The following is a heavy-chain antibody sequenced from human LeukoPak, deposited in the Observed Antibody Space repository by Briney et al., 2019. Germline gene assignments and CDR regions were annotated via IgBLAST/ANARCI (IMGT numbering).Heavy chain of an antibody. Sequence: SETLSLTCTVSGGSISYSRYYWGWIRQPPGKGLEWIGSIYYTGSSYYNPSLKSRVTISVDTSKNQFSLKLRSVTAADTAVYYCARDCSGGSCFSGPFEYWGQGTLVTVSS. J-gene: IGHJ4*02. CDR1: GGSISYSRYY. CDR2: IYYTGSS. V-gene: IGHV4-39*02. CDR3: ARDCSGGSCFSGPFEY. D-gene: IGHD2-15*01.